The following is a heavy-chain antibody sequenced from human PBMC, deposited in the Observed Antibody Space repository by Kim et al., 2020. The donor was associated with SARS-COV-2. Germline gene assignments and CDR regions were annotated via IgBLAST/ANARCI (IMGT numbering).Heavy chain of an antibody. Sequence: WYNDYAVSVKSRITINPDTSKNQFSLQLNSVTPEDTAVYYCARGWPRFAHWGQGTLVTVSS. D-gene: IGHD6-19*01. V-gene: IGHV6-1*01. CDR2: WYN. CDR3: ARGWPRFAH. J-gene: IGHJ4*02.